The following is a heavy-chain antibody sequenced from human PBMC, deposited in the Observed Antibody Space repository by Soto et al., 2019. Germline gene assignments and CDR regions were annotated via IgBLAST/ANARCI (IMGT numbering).Heavy chain of an antibody. CDR3: ARGGVRGGIGYYYMDV. V-gene: IGHV1-8*01. Sequence: ASVKVSCKASGYTFTSYDINWVRQATGQGLEWMGWMNPNSGNTGYAQKFQGRVTMTRNTSISTAYMELSSLRSEDTALFYCARGGVRGGIGYYYMDVWGKGTTVTVSS. D-gene: IGHD3-10*01. CDR1: GYTFTSYD. J-gene: IGHJ6*03. CDR2: MNPNSGNT.